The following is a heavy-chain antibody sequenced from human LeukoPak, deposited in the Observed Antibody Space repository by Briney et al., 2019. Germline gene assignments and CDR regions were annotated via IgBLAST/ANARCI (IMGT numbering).Heavy chain of an antibody. CDR2: TYYRSKWYN. CDR3: AREEGGIAARPFDY. V-gene: IGHV6-1*01. J-gene: IGHJ4*02. Sequence: SQTLSLTCAISGDSLSSNSAAWAWVRQSPSRGLEWLGRTYYRSKWYNDYAVSVKSRITIHPDTSKNQFSLQLNSVTPEDTAVYYCAREEGGIAARPFDYWGQGTLVTVSS. D-gene: IGHD6-6*01. CDR1: GDSLSSNSAA.